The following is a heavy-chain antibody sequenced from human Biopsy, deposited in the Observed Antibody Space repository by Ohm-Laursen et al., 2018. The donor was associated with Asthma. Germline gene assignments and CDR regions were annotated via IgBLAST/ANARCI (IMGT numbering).Heavy chain of an antibody. V-gene: IGHV4-39*01. Sequence: SENLSLTCAVSGGSMTPTSHYWDWIRQAPGKGLEWIGYISYGGKTSYNPSLKNRVTISRDTSKNRFSLRLTSVTAADTAVYFCARRITIFGVVQKDHGMDAWGQGTTVIVSS. CDR3: ARRITIFGVVQKDHGMDA. CDR1: GGSMTPTSHY. J-gene: IGHJ6*02. CDR2: ISYGGKT. D-gene: IGHD3-3*01.